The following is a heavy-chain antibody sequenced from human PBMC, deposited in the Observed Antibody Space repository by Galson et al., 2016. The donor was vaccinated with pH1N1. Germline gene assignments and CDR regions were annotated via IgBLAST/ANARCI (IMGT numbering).Heavy chain of an antibody. CDR3: AKHLYSSVDYFDY. J-gene: IGHJ4*02. Sequence: SLRLSCAASGFTFNTYAMHWVRQAPGKGLEWVAFISYDGNKKDFADSVKGRFTISRDNSKKTVSLQMNSLGVEDTALYYCAKHLYSSVDYFDYWGQGTLVTVSS. CDR2: ISYDGNKK. V-gene: IGHV3-30-3*02. D-gene: IGHD6-19*01. CDR1: GFTFNTYA.